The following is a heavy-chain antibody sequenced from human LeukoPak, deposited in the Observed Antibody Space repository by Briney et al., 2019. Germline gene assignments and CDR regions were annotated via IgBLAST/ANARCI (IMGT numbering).Heavy chain of an antibody. D-gene: IGHD4-17*01. J-gene: IGHJ4*02. CDR3: ARDSENYGDYVDGHFNDY. CDR2: ISSDGRSK. Sequence: PGGSLRLSCAASGFTFSMYLIHWVRHTPGKGLEWVAVISSDGRSKYYADSVQGRFTISRDNSKNTLYLQMNSLRAEDTAVYYCARDSENYGDYVDGHFNDYWGQGTLVTVSS. CDR1: GFTFSMYL. V-gene: IGHV3-30*14.